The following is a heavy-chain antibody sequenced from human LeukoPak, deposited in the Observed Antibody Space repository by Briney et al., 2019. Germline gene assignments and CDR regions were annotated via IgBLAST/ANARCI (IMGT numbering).Heavy chain of an antibody. CDR3: AKDFVGATWSAFDI. V-gene: IGHV3-9*01. CDR2: ISWNSGSI. J-gene: IGHJ3*02. D-gene: IGHD1-26*01. CDR1: GFTFDDYG. Sequence: PGGSLRLSCAASGFTFDDYGMHCVRQAPGKGLEWVSGISWNSGSIGYADSVKGRFAISRDNAKNSLYLQMNSLRAEDTALYYCAKDFVGATWSAFDIWGQGTMVTVSS.